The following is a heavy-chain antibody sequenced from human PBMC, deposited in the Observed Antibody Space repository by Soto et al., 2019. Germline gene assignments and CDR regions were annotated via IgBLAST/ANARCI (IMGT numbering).Heavy chain of an antibody. J-gene: IGHJ2*01. D-gene: IGHD3-16*02. CDR3: ARGGRYDYIWGSYRRSYWYFDL. CDR2: INHSGST. Sequence: PSETLSLTCAVYGGSFSGYYWSWIRQPPGKGLEWIGEINHSGSTNYNPSLKSRVTISVDTSKNQFSLKLSSVTAADTAVYYCARGGRYDYIWGSYRRSYWYFDLWGRRTLVTVSS. CDR1: GGSFSGYY. V-gene: IGHV4-34*01.